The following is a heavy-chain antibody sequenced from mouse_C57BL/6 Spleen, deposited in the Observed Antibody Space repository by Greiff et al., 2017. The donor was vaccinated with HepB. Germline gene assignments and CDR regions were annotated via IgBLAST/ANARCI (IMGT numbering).Heavy chain of an antibody. J-gene: IGHJ1*03. CDR2: IDPEDGDT. CDR3: TTDYYGNSLSWYVGG. V-gene: IGHV14-1*01. D-gene: IGHD1-1*01. CDR1: GFNIKDYY. Sequence: VQLQQSGAELVRPGASVKLSCTASGFNIKDYYMHWVKQRPEQGLEWIGRIDPEDGDTEYAPKFQGKATMTADTSSNTAYLQLSSRMSEDTAVYYWTTDYYGNSLSWYVGGWGTGTTVTVSS.